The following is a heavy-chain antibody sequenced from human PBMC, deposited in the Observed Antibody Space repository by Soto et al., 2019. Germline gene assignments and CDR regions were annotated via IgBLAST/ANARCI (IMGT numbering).Heavy chain of an antibody. CDR3: TTDRTRFLEWLSLLDY. Sequence: TGGSLRLSCAASGFTFSNAWMNWVRQAPGKGLEWVGRIKSKTDGGTTDYAAPVKGRFTISRDDSKNTLYLQMNSLKTEDTAVYYCTTDRTRFLEWLSLLDYWGQGTLVTVSS. V-gene: IGHV3-15*07. CDR2: IKSKTDGGTT. J-gene: IGHJ4*02. CDR1: GFTFSNAW. D-gene: IGHD3-3*01.